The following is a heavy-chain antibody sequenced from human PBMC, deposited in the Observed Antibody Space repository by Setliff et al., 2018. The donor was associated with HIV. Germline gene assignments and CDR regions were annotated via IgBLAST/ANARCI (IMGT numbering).Heavy chain of an antibody. J-gene: IGHJ5*02. V-gene: IGHV4-59*08. Sequence: PSETLSLTCTVSGDSFNNYYCSWIRQLPGKGPEWIAYMSYSGGANYNPSLKSRVTISVDTSKGQFSLRLSSVTAADTAVYYCARLPRIALSGTFGWFDPWGQGTLVTVSS. CDR3: ARLPRIALSGTFGWFDP. D-gene: IGHD6-19*01. CDR2: MSYSGGA. CDR1: GDSFNNYY.